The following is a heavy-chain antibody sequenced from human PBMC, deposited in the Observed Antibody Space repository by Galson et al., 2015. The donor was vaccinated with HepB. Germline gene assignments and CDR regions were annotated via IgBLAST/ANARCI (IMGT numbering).Heavy chain of an antibody. Sequence: LRLSCAASGFAFHSHAMNWVRQAPGKGLEWVAYISSTSRYIYYADSVKGRFTISRDNDKNSLYLQMNSLRADDTAVYYCARVYDGDDAGEDYGMDVWGPGATVTVSS. CDR1: GFAFHSHA. V-gene: IGHV3-21*01. J-gene: IGHJ6*02. CDR3: ARVYDGDDAGEDYGMDV. CDR2: ISSTSRYI. D-gene: IGHD4-17*01.